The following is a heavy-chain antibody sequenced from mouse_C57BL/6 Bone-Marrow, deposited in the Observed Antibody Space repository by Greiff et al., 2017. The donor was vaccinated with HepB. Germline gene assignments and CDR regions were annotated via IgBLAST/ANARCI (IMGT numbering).Heavy chain of an antibody. CDR2: IDPENGDT. D-gene: IGHD1-1*01. CDR3: VIYYYGSSYAMDH. Sequence: EVQLQQSGAELVRPGASVKLSCTASGFNIKDDYMHWVKQRPEQGLEWIGWIDPENGDTEYASKFQGKATITADTSSNTAYLQLSSLTSEDTAVYYCVIYYYGSSYAMDHWGQGTSVTVSS. V-gene: IGHV14-4*01. J-gene: IGHJ4*01. CDR1: GFNIKDDY.